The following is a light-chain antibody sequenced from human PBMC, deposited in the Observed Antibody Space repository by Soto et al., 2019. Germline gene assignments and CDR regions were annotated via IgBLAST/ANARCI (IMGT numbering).Light chain of an antibody. CDR1: QSVSSY. CDR3: QQRSNWPPLT. CDR2: DAS. V-gene: IGKV3-11*01. J-gene: IGKJ4*01. Sequence: EIVLTQSPATLSLSPGERATLSCRASQSVSSYLAWYQQKPGQAPRLLIYDASNRATGIPARFSGSGSGTDSTLTISSLEPDAFALYYCQQRSNWPPLTFGGGPKVEIK.